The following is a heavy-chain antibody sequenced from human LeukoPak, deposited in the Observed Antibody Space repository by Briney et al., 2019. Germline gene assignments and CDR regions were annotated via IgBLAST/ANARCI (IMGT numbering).Heavy chain of an antibody. CDR1: GFTFGTYA. CDR3: AKGPDPPYDFWSGYHLDH. V-gene: IGHV3-23*01. CDR2: ISGGGSTK. J-gene: IGHJ4*02. D-gene: IGHD3-3*01. Sequence: PGGSLRLSCAASGFTFGTYAMSWVRQAPGKGLEWVSAISGGGSTKYYADSMKGRFTVSRDNSKNTLFLLMGSLRAEDTAVYYCAKGPDPPYDFWSGYHLDHWGQGILVTVSS.